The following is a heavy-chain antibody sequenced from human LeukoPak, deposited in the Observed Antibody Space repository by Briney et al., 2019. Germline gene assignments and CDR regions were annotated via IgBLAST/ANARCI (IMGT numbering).Heavy chain of an antibody. Sequence: GGSLRLSCAASGFTFSSYAMSWVRQAPGKGLEWVSAISGSGGSTYYADSVKGRFTISRDNSKNTLYLQMNSLRAEDTALYFHAKNVIRYFDWLGPFDYWGQGTLVTVSS. CDR2: ISGSGGST. CDR3: AKNVIRYFDWLGPFDY. D-gene: IGHD3-9*01. J-gene: IGHJ4*02. CDR1: GFTFSSYA. V-gene: IGHV3-23*01.